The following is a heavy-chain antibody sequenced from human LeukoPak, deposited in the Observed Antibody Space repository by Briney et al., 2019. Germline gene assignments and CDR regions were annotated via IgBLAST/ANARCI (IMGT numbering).Heavy chain of an antibody. Sequence: PGGSLRLSCAASGFTFSNAWMSWVRQAPGKGLEWVGRIKSKSDSWTTDYAAPVKGRFTISRDDSKNTLYLQMSSLRGEDTAVYYCTTDVEQWLPDYWGQGTLVTVSS. CDR3: TTDVEQWLPDY. CDR1: GFTFSNAW. D-gene: IGHD6-19*01. J-gene: IGHJ4*02. CDR2: IKSKSDSWTT. V-gene: IGHV3-15*01.